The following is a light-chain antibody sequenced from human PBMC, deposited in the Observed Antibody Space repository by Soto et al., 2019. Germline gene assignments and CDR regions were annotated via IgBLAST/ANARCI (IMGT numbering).Light chain of an antibody. CDR3: CSYAGSYTWV. CDR1: SSDVGAYNR. V-gene: IGLV2-11*01. CDR2: DVY. Sequence: QSVLTQPRSMSGSPGQSVTISCTGSSSDVGAYNRVSWYQKHPDEAPKLMIYDVYKRPSGVPERFSGSESGDTASLTISGLRTEDEGDYFCCSYAGSYTWVCGTGTKLTVL. J-gene: IGLJ1*01.